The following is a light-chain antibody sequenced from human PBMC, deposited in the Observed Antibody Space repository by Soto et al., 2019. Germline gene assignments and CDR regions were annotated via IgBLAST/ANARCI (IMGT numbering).Light chain of an antibody. CDR1: PSVTNY. J-gene: IGKJ1*01. V-gene: IGKV3-15*01. CDR3: QQYGSSGT. Sequence: EVVMRQSPATLSLSPGERATLSCRASPSVTNYLAWYQQKPGQAPRLLIYGASTRATGIPARFSGSGSGTEFTLTISSLQSEDFAVYYCQQYGSSGTFGQGTKVDIK. CDR2: GAS.